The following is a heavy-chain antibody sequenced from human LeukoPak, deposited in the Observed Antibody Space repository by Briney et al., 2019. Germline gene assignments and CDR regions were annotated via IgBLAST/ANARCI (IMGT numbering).Heavy chain of an antibody. CDR2: IYYSGST. CDR3: ARPRWDDYGDLYFDY. Sequence: SETLSLTCTVSGGSISSSRYFWGWIRQPPGKGLEWIGYIYYSGSTNYNPSLKSRVTISVDTSKNQFSLKLSSVTAADTAVYYCARPRWDDYGDLYFDYWGQGTLVTVSS. D-gene: IGHD4-17*01. J-gene: IGHJ4*02. CDR1: GGSISSSRYF. V-gene: IGHV4-61*05.